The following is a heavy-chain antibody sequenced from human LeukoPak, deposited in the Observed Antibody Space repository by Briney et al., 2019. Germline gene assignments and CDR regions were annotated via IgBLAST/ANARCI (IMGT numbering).Heavy chain of an antibody. D-gene: IGHD2-2*01. V-gene: IGHV3-30*02. J-gene: IGHJ4*02. CDR3: ARDMPLVY. Sequence: PGGSLRLSCAASGFTFSSYGMHWVRQAPGKGLEWVTFIRYDGSNKYYADSVKGRFTISRDNSKNTVYLQMNSLRAEDTALYYCARDMPLVYWGQGTPVTVSS. CDR2: IRYDGSNK. CDR1: GFTFSSYG.